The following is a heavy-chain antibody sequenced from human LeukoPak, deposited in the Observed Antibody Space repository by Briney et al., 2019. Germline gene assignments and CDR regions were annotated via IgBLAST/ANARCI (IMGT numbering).Heavy chain of an antibody. D-gene: IGHD2-2*01. V-gene: IGHV3-30-3*02. Sequence: PRRSLRLFCAASGFSFSSYAMHWVRQAPGEGPEVVTLFSYDGSSKYYADSVKGRFSISRDNSKNTLYLQMNSLSAEDTAVCCCAKTGYCSGISCSHYYYAMDVWGQGTTVTVSS. CDR2: FSYDGSSK. J-gene: IGHJ6*02. CDR1: GFSFSSYA. CDR3: AKTGYCSGISCSHYYYAMDV.